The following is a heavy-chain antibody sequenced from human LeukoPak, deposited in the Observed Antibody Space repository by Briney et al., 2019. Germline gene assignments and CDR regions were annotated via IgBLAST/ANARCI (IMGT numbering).Heavy chain of an antibody. CDR3: ARDPHGYWWFDP. CDR2: INSDGSST. Sequence: GGSLGLSCAASGFTFSNYWMHWVRQAPGKGLVWVSRINSDGSSTSYADSVKGRFTISRDNRKNTLYLQMNNLRAEDTAVYYCARDPHGYWWFDPWGQGTLVTVSS. V-gene: IGHV3-74*01. J-gene: IGHJ5*02. D-gene: IGHD3-22*01. CDR1: GFTFSNYW.